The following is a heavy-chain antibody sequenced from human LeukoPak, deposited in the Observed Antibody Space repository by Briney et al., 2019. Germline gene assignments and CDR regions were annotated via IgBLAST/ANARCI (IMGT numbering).Heavy chain of an antibody. D-gene: IGHD6-13*01. CDR1: GYTFTGYY. V-gene: IGHV1-2*04. J-gene: IGHJ6*02. Sequence: EASVKVSCKASGYTFTGYYMHWVRQAPGQGLEWMGWINPNSGGTNYAQKFQGWVTMTRDTSISTAYMELSRLGSDDTAVYYCARDLKEIAAAAAPYYGMDVWGQGTTVTVSS. CDR2: INPNSGGT. CDR3: ARDLKEIAAAAAPYYGMDV.